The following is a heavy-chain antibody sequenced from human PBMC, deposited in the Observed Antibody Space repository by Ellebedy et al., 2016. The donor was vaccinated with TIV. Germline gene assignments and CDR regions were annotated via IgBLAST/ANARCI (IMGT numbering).Heavy chain of an antibody. CDR1: GFTVGNNY. D-gene: IGHD4-17*01. J-gene: IGHJ6*02. CDR3: ARVGEVTRPYYYYTMDV. CDR2: IKQDGSEK. V-gene: IGHV3-7*01. Sequence: GESLKISXAASGFTVGNNYMSWVRQAPGKGLEWVANIKQDGSEKYYVDSVKGRFTISRDNAKNSLYLQMNSLRAEDTAVYYCARVGEVTRPYYYYTMDVWGQGTTVTVSS.